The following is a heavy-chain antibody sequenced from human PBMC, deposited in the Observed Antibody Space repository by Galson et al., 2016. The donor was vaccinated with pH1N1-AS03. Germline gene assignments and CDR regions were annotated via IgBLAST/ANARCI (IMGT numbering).Heavy chain of an antibody. CDR3: ARQVAVAGTFYFDY. Sequence: TLSLTCTVSGGSINSDAYYWSWVRQHPGKGLEWIGYIFYSESTCYNPSLKSLVTISLDTSKNQFSLRLSSVTAADTAVYYCARQVAVAGTFYFDYWGQGTLVIVSS. J-gene: IGHJ4*02. D-gene: IGHD6-19*01. CDR2: IFYSEST. V-gene: IGHV4-31*01. CDR1: GGSINSDAYY.